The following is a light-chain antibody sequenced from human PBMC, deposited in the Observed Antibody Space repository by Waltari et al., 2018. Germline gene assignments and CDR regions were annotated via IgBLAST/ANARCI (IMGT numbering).Light chain of an antibody. CDR1: SSNIGPYY. CDR2: DKN. CDR3: ATWDNSLTDVV. J-gene: IGLJ3*02. V-gene: IGLV1-51*01. Sequence: QSVLTQPPSVSAAPGQKVTIPSSPSSSNIGPYYVSWYHQLPGPAPKLLIYDKNKRPTGLPDRFSAAKCGTAATLGITGLQIGDEADYYCATWDNSLTDVVFGGGTKLTVL.